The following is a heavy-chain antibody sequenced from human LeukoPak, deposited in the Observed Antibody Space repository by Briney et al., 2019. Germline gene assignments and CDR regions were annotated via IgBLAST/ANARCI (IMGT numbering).Heavy chain of an antibody. CDR3: TRDPPVATLGHDYGDY. D-gene: IGHD5-12*01. CDR2: IIPILGIA. V-gene: IGHV1-69*04. J-gene: IGHJ4*02. CDR1: GGTFSNYA. Sequence: ASVKVSCKASGGTFSNYAISWVRQAPGQGLEWMGRIIPILGIANYAQKFQGRVTITADKSTSTAYMELSSLRSEDTAVYYCTRDPPVATLGHDYGDYWGQGTLVTVSS.